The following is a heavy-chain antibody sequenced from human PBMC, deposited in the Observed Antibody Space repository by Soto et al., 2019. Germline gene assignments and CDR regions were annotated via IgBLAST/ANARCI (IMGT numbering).Heavy chain of an antibody. J-gene: IGHJ6*02. Sequence: SVQLSCTDSGGTLISYAGIWVGRSTGQGLEWMGGIIPIFGTANYAQKFQGRVTITADESTSTAYMELSSLRSEDTAVYYCARRLYCSSTSCYRLGHHYYYYGMDVWGQATTVTVTS. V-gene: IGHV1-69*13. CDR3: ARRLYCSSTSCYRLGHHYYYYGMDV. CDR2: IIPIFGTA. CDR1: GGTLISYA. D-gene: IGHD2-2*02.